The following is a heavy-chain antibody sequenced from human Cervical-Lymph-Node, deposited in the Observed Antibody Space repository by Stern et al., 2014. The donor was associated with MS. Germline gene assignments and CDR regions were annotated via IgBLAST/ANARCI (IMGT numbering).Heavy chain of an antibody. CDR2: ISWNCGSI. Sequence: EVQLVESGGGLVQPGRSLRLSCAASGFTFDDYAMHWVRQAPGQGLEWVSGISWNCGSIGYADSAQSRFTISRDNAKNSLYLQMNSLRAEDTALYYCAKDNGRAAAPYYYYGMDVWGQGTTVTVSS. CDR1: GFTFDDYA. CDR3: AKDNGRAAAPYYYYGMDV. D-gene: IGHD6-13*01. V-gene: IGHV3-9*01. J-gene: IGHJ6*02.